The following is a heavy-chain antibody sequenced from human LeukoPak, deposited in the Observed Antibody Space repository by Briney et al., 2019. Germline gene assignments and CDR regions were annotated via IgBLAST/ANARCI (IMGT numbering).Heavy chain of an antibody. CDR2: INPNSGGT. J-gene: IGHJ3*02. CDR1: GYTFTGYY. CDR3: ARVRGLWANDAFDI. Sequence: GASVKVSCKASGYTFTGYYMHWVRQAPGQGLEWMGWINPNSGGTNYAQKFQGRVTMTRDTSISTAYMELSRLRSDDTAVYYCARVRGLWANDAFDIWGQGTMVTVSS. D-gene: IGHD3-10*01. V-gene: IGHV1-2*02.